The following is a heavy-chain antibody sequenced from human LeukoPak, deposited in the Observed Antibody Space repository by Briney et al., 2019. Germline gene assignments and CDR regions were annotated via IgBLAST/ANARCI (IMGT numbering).Heavy chain of an antibody. D-gene: IGHD3-22*01. CDR3: ARSWDYDSSGYYFDY. V-gene: IGHV1-69*01. CDR2: IIPIFGTA. J-gene: IGHJ4*02. CDR1: GGTFSSYA. Sequence: ASVKVSCKASGGTFSSYAISWVRQAPGQGLEWMGGIIPIFGTANYAQKFQGRVTITADESTSTAYMELSSLRSEDTAVYYCARSWDYDSSGYYFDYWGQGTLVTVSS.